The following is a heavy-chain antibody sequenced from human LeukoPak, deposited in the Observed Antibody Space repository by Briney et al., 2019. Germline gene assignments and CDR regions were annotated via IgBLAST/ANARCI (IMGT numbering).Heavy chain of an antibody. J-gene: IGHJ4*02. D-gene: IGHD6-6*01. CDR3: AKDMRAARTFFDY. Sequence: GGSLSLSCEASGFTFDDYAMHWFGQAQGKGLEWVSGISWNSGTIGYADSVKGRFTISRDNAKNSLYLQMNSLRDEDTALYYCAKDMRAARTFFDYWGQGTLVTVSS. CDR2: ISWNSGTI. CDR1: GFTFDDYA. V-gene: IGHV3-9*01.